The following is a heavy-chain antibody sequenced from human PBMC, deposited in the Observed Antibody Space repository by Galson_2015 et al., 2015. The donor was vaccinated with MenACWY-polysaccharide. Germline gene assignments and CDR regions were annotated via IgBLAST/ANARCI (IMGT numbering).Heavy chain of an antibody. J-gene: IGHJ6*02. CDR3: AKRARVVVAVLYGMDV. CDR2: ITGSGGST. CDR1: GFTFSSYA. V-gene: IGHV3-23*01. Sequence: SLRLSCAASGFTFSSYAMSWVRQAPGKGLEWVSAITGSGGSTYYVDSVKGRFTISRDNSNNALYLQMNGLRAEDTAVYYCAKRARVVVAVLYGMDVWGQGTTVTVSS. D-gene: IGHD2-15*01.